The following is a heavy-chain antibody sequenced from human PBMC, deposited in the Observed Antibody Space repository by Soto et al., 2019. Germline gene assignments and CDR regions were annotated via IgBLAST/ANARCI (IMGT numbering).Heavy chain of an antibody. Sequence: QVQLVQSGAEVKKPGSSVKVSCKASGGTFSSYAISWVRQAPGQGLEWMGGIIPIFGTANYAQKFQGRVTITAGESTSTAYRELSSLRSEDTAVDYGAREFEGYCISTSCLGPGHFDLWGRGTLVTVSS. D-gene: IGHD2-2*01. V-gene: IGHV1-69*12. CDR1: GGTFSSYA. J-gene: IGHJ2*01. CDR2: IIPIFGTA. CDR3: AREFEGYCISTSCLGPGHFDL.